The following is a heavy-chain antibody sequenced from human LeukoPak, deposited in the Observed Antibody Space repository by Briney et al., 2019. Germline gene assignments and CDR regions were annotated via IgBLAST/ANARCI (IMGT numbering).Heavy chain of an antibody. D-gene: IGHD3-10*01. CDR2: INSDGSST. V-gene: IGHV3-74*01. CDR3: ARCLRNAPMVYDY. CDR1: GFTFSSYW. Sequence: PGGSLRLSCAASGFTFSSYWMHWVRQAPGKGLVWVSRINSDGSSTRYADSVKGRFTISRDNAKNTLYLQMNSLRAEDTAVYYCARCLRNAPMVYDYWGQGTLVTVSS. J-gene: IGHJ4*02.